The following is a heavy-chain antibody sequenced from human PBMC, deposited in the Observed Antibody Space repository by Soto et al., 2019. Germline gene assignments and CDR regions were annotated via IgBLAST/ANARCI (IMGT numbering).Heavy chain of an antibody. CDR3: ARDGGWEQQLDWYFDL. Sequence: GGSLRLSCVASGFIFSSSAMHWVRQSPDKGLEWVAVISYDGSNKYYADSVKGRFTISRDNSKNTLYLQMNSLRAEDTAVYYCARDGGWEQQLDWYFDLWGRGTLVTVSS. D-gene: IGHD6-13*01. CDR1: GFIFSSSA. J-gene: IGHJ2*01. V-gene: IGHV3-30-3*01. CDR2: ISYDGSNK.